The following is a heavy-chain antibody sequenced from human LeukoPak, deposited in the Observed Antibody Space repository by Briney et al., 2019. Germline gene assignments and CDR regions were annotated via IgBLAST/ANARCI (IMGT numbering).Heavy chain of an antibody. D-gene: IGHD3-10*01. CDR1: GFTFSSYW. J-gene: IGHJ4*02. Sequence: GGSLRLSCAASGFTFSSYWMSWVRQAPGKGLEWVANIKQDGSEKYYVDSVKGRFTISRDNAKNSLYLQMNSLRAEDTAVYYCARGRRQWFGELWSFDYWGQGTLVTVSS. CDR3: ARGRRQWFGELWSFDY. V-gene: IGHV3-7*01. CDR2: IKQDGSEK.